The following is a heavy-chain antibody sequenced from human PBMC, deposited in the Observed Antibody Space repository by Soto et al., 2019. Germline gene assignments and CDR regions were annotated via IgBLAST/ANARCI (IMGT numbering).Heavy chain of an antibody. Sequence: QVQLVQSGAEEKRPGASVKISCKASGYTFSSYPIHWVRQAPGHRLEWMGWINSGNGYTKYSQKFQARVSITRDTSASTAYMQLSSLRSEDTAVYYCARDRGGYCSGGSCPEAWFDPWGQGTLVTVSS. CDR1: GYTFSSYP. D-gene: IGHD2-15*01. J-gene: IGHJ5*02. CDR3: ARDRGGYCSGGSCPEAWFDP. CDR2: INSGNGYT. V-gene: IGHV1-3*05.